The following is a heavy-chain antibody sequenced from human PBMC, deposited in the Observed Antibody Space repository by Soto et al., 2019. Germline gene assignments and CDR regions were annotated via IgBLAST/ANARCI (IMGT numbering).Heavy chain of an antibody. D-gene: IGHD1-1*01. J-gene: IGHJ5*02. CDR2: IFPGGSQT. Sequence: GEALKISCKGSGYGFTGYWIVWVRQMPGKGLEWMGSIFPGGSQTRYSPAFQGQVTMSGDKAISTAYLQWSSLKASATAMYSCARFSGDQLERPWFDPWGQGTLVTVSS. CDR3: ARFSGDQLERPWFDP. CDR1: GYGFTGYW. V-gene: IGHV5-51*01.